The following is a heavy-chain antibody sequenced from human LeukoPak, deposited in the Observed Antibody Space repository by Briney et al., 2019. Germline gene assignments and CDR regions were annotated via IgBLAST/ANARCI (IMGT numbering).Heavy chain of an antibody. D-gene: IGHD1-1*01. Sequence: PGGSLRLSCAASGFTFDKFWMSWVRQAPGTGLEWVANIKQDGTEKYYVDSMKGRFTISRDNGKNSLYLQIDSLRAEDTAVYYCARQELTFDYWGQGTQVTVSS. CDR2: IKQDGTEK. CDR1: GFTFDKFW. J-gene: IGHJ4*02. V-gene: IGHV3-7*01. CDR3: ARQELTFDY.